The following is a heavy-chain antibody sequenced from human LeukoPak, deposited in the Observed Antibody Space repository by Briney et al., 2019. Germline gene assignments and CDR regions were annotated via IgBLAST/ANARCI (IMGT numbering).Heavy chain of an antibody. Sequence: SETLSLTCTVSGGSLSTYFWSWIRQPPGKGLEWIGYIYNSGSTNYNPSLKSRVSISADTSRNQFSLKLSSVTAADTAVYYCARVYASHDSRWLQFGDYFDYWGQGTLVTVSS. CDR2: IYNSGST. J-gene: IGHJ4*02. CDR3: ARVYASHDSRWLQFGDYFDY. V-gene: IGHV4-59*01. CDR1: GGSLSTYF. D-gene: IGHD5-24*01.